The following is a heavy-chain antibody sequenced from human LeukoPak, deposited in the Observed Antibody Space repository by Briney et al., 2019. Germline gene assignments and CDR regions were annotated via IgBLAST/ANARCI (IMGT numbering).Heavy chain of an antibody. V-gene: IGHV1-3*01. J-gene: IGHJ4*02. CDR2: INAGNGNT. Sequence: ASVKVSCKASGYTFTSYAMHWVRQAPGQRLEWMGWINAGNGNTKYSQKFQGRVTITRDTSASTAYMELSSLRSEDTAVYYCARGRYYDDSSIFFFDYWGQGTLVTVSS. D-gene: IGHD3-22*01. CDR3: ARGRYYDDSSIFFFDY. CDR1: GYTFTSYA.